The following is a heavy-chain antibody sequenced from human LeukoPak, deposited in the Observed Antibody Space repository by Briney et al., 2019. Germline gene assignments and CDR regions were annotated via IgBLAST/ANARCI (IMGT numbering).Heavy chain of an antibody. CDR2: ISYDGSNK. J-gene: IGHJ4*02. CDR1: GFTFSSYA. CDR3: ARDRTYSGSYVGKTLDY. D-gene: IGHD1-26*01. Sequence: PGGSLRLSCAASGFTFSSYAMHWVRQTPGKGLEWVAVISYDGSNKYYADSVKGRFTISRDNSKNTLYLQMNSLRAEDTAVYYCARDRTYSGSYVGKTLDYWGQGTLVTVSS. V-gene: IGHV3-30*04.